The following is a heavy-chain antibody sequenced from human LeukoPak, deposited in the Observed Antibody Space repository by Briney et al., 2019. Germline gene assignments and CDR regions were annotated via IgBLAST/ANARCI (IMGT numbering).Heavy chain of an antibody. CDR2: IIPIFGTA. J-gene: IGHJ4*02. V-gene: IGHV1-69*05. CDR1: GGTFSSYA. D-gene: IGHD6-13*01. Sequence: ASVKVSCKASGGTFSSYAISWVRQAPGQGLEWMGGIIPIFGTANYAQKFQGRVTITTDESTSTAYMELSSLRSEDTAVYYCASLLYSSQSSWGQGTLVTVSS. CDR3: ASLLYSSQSS.